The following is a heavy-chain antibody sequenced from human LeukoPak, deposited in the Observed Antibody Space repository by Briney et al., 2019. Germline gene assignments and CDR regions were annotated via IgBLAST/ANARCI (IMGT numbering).Heavy chain of an antibody. Sequence: GGSLRLSCAASGFTFSSYGTHWVRQAPGKGLEWVAVIWYDGSNKYYADSVKGRFTISRDNSKNTLYLQMNSLRAEDTAVYYCARDQGKGYYDSSGYFGYWGQGTLVTVSS. J-gene: IGHJ4*02. CDR2: IWYDGSNK. V-gene: IGHV3-33*01. CDR3: ARDQGKGYYDSSGYFGY. D-gene: IGHD3-22*01. CDR1: GFTFSSYG.